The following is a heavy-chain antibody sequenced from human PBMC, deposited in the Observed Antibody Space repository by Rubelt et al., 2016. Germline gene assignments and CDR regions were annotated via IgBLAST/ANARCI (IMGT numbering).Heavy chain of an antibody. D-gene: IGHD6-19*01. CDR3: ARDPRGSGLDY. Sequence: QVQLQESGPGLVKPSETLSLTCTVSGGSISSYYWSWIRQPPGKGLEWIGYIYYSGSTNYNPSLKSRVTISVDTSKNQFSLKLSSVTAADTAVYYCARDPRGSGLDYWGQGTLLTVSS. CDR1: GGSISSYY. CDR2: IYYSGST. J-gene: IGHJ4*02. V-gene: IGHV4-59*01.